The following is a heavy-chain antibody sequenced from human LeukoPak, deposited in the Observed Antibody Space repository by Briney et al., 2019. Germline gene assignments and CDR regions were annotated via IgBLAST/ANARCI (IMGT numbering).Heavy chain of an antibody. J-gene: IGHJ4*02. Sequence: GGSLRLSCAASGFTFSSYSMNWVRQAPGKGLEWVSSISSSSSYLYYADSVKGRFTISRGNAKNSLYLQMNSLRAEDTAVYYCARDGVIVGATKVYYFDYWGQGTLVTVSS. V-gene: IGHV3-21*01. CDR1: GFTFSSYS. D-gene: IGHD1-26*01. CDR3: ARDGVIVGATKVYYFDY. CDR2: ISSSSSYL.